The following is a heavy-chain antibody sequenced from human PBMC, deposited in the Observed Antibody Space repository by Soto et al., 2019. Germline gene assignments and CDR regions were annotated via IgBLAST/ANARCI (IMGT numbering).Heavy chain of an antibody. CDR1: GGSISRGDYY. CDR3: AVRYSSSWYYFDY. CDR2: IYYSGST. Sequence: SETLSLTCTGSGGSISRGDYYWSWIRQPPGKGLEWIGYIYYSGSTYYNPSLKSRVTISVDTSKNQFSLKLSSVTAADTAVYYCAVRYSSSWYYFDYWGQGTLVTVSS. J-gene: IGHJ4*02. V-gene: IGHV4-30-4*01. D-gene: IGHD6-13*01.